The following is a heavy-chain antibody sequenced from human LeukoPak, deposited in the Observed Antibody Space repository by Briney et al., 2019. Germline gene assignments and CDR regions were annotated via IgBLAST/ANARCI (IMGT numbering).Heavy chain of an antibody. D-gene: IGHD4-23*01. V-gene: IGHV4-61*02. CDR1: GGSISSSSYY. Sequence: SETLSLTCTVSGGSISSSSYYWSWIRQPAGKGLEWIGRIYITGSTNYNPSLKSRVTMSVDTSKNQFSLKLISMTAADTAVYYCARPAYGGGPDAFDIWGQVTRVTVSS. J-gene: IGHJ3*02. CDR3: ARPAYGGGPDAFDI. CDR2: IYITGST.